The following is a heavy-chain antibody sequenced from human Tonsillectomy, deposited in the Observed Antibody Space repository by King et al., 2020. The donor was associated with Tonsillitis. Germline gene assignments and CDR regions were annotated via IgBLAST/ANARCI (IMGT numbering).Heavy chain of an antibody. CDR2: ISYDGSNK. CDR3: ARGRGGYGEFYGMDV. CDR1: GVTFSRYA. V-gene: IGHV3-30-3*01. D-gene: IGHD4-17*01. Sequence: VQLVESGGGVVQPGRSLRLSCAASGVTFSRYAMEWVRQAPGKGLEWVAVISYDGSNKYYADSVKGRFTISRDNSKNTLYLQMNSLRAEDTAVYYCARGRGGYGEFYGMDVWGQGTTVTVSS. J-gene: IGHJ6*02.